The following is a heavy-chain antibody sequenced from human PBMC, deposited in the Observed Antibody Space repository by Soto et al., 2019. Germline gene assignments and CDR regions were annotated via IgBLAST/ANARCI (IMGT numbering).Heavy chain of an antibody. CDR2: ISSTSSTI. D-gene: IGHD1-1*01. V-gene: IGHV3-48*01. CDR1: GFTFNSYS. J-gene: IGHJ3*01. CDR3: ASYNWNDVKAFDF. Sequence: PGGSLRLSCAASGFTFNSYSMNWVRQAPGKGLEWLSYISSTSSTIYYADSVKGRFTISRDNAKNSLYLQMNSLRAEDTAMYYCASYNWNDVKAFDFRGQGTMVTVSS.